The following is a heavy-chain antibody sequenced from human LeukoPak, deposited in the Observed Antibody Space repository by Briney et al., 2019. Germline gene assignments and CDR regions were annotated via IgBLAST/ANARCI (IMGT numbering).Heavy chain of an antibody. Sequence: SETLSLTCTVSGASITRYYWNWIRQTPAKGLEWIGSMSYGGRATYSPSFNSRVTISEDTSKNQFSLKLSSVTAADTAVYYCARVPLYSYGFDYWGQGTLVTVSS. V-gene: IGHV4-59*12. CDR3: ARVPLYSYGFDY. CDR1: GASITRYY. J-gene: IGHJ4*02. D-gene: IGHD5-18*01. CDR2: MSYGGRA.